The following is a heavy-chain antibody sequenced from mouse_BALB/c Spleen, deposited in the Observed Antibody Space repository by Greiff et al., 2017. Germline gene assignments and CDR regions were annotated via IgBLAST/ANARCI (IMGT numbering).Heavy chain of an antibody. D-gene: IGHD4-1*01. CDR3: ARSGWDVNYAMDY. J-gene: IGHJ4*01. CDR2: IWGDGST. CDR1: GFSLTGYG. Sequence: VQVVESGPGLVAPSQSLSITCTVSGFSLTGYGVNWVRQPPGKGLEWLGMIWGDGSTDYNSALKSRLSISKDNSKSQVFLKMNSLQTDDTARYYCARSGWDVNYAMDYWGQGTSVTVSS. V-gene: IGHV2-6-7*01.